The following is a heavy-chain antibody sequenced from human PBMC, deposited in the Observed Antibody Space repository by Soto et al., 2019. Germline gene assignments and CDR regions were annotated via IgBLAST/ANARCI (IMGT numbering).Heavy chain of an antibody. CDR1: GGSISSSSYY. CDR3: ASPKIAFYNWFDP. V-gene: IGHV4-39*01. D-gene: IGHD3-3*02. J-gene: IGHJ5*02. Sequence: QLQLQESGPGLVKPSETLSLTCTVSGGSISSSSYYWGWIRQPPGKGLEWIGSIYYSGSTYYNPSXXXRXXISVDTSKNQFSLKLSSVTAADTAVYYCASPKIAFYNWFDPGGQGTLVTVSS. CDR2: IYYSGST.